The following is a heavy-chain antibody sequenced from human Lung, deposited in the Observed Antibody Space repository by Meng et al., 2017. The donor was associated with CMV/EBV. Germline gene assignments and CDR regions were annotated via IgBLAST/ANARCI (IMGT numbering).Heavy chain of an antibody. CDR1: GFTFNKYN. J-gene: IGHJ4*02. CDR2: IYSGGST. Sequence: SCKGSGFTFNKYNMNWVRQAPGKGLEWVSVIYSGGSTYYADSVKGRFTISRDNSKNTLYLQMNSLRAEDTAVYYCARGSSREIWTQSVDYWGQGTLVTVSS. D-gene: IGHD2-2*01. CDR3: ARGSSREIWTQSVDY. V-gene: IGHV3-66*02.